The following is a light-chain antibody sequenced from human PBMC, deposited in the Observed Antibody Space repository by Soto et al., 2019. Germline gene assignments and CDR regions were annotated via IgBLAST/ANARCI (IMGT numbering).Light chain of an antibody. CDR2: DAS. Sequence: EIVLTQSPATLSLSPGERATLSCRASQSVSSYLAWYQQKPGQAPRLLIYDASNRATGIPARFSGSGSGTDFTLTISSLEPEDFAVYYCQQRSKWSGGITFGGGTKVEIK. V-gene: IGKV3-11*01. CDR3: QQRSKWSGGIT. J-gene: IGKJ4*01. CDR1: QSVSSY.